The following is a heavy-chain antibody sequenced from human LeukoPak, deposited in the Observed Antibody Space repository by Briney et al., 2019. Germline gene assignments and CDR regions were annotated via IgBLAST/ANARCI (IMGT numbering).Heavy chain of an antibody. D-gene: IGHD6-13*01. V-gene: IGHV4-59*01. CDR1: GDSLTTYY. J-gene: IGHJ5*02. CDR3: ARGVTAAGSS. Sequence: PSETLSLTCTVSGDSLTTYYWSWIRQSPGKGLEWFGYINYIGSTNYNPPLKNRVTISADISKSQFSLRLRSVTAADTAVYFCARGVTAAGSSWGQGTLVTVSS. CDR2: INYIGST.